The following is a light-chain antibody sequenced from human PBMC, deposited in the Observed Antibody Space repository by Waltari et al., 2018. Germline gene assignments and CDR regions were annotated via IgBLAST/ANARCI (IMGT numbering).Light chain of an antibody. J-gene: IGLJ2*01. CDR2: GAT. CDR3: CTFTSSGTWV. Sequence: QSALTQPASVSGSPGQSITISCTSDVGNYHLVSWYQQRPGTAPKLKIYGATKRPAGVCDRFSGSKSVNTASLTISGLQAEDDADYYCCTFTSSGTWVFGGGTKLTVL. CDR1: SDVGNYHL. V-gene: IGLV2-23*01.